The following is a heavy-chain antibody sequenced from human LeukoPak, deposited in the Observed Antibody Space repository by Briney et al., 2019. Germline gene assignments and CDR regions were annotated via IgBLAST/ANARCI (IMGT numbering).Heavy chain of an antibody. CDR3: ARSPLGDSSGYYLDYFDY. V-gene: IGHV4-34*01. J-gene: IGHJ4*02. CDR1: GGSFSGYY. Sequence: EPSETLSLTCAVYGGSFSGYYWSWIRQPPGEGLEWIGEINHSGSTNYNPSLKSRVTISVDTSKNQFSLKLSSVTAADTAVYYCARSPLGDSSGYYLDYFDYWGQGTLVTVSS. D-gene: IGHD3-22*01. CDR2: INHSGST.